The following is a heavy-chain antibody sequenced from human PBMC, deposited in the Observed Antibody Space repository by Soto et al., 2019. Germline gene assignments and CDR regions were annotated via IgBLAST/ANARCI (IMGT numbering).Heavy chain of an antibody. Sequence: QPGGSLRLSCAASGFTFSSYAMSWVRQAPGKGLEWVSAISGSGGSTYYADSVKGRFTISRDNSKNTLYLQMNSLRAEDTAIYYCAKGRYPVTLFAYWGQGTLVTVSS. D-gene: IGHD4-17*01. CDR3: AKGRYPVTLFAY. J-gene: IGHJ4*02. CDR1: GFTFSSYA. V-gene: IGHV3-23*01. CDR2: ISGSGGST.